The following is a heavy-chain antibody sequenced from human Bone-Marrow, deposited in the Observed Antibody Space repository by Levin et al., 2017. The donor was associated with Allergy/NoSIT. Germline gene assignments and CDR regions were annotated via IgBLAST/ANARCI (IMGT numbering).Heavy chain of an antibody. Sequence: GESLKISCKASGQTLRDYYIHWVRQAPGQGLEWMGRLSPNSGDTNSAQKFRDRVTMTRDTSMNIVYMELSRLSSEDTAVYYCANSLTFGGYFDYWGQGTLVTVSS. CDR1: GQTLRDYY. CDR2: LSPNSGDT. D-gene: IGHD3-22*01. V-gene: IGHV1-2*06. J-gene: IGHJ4*02. CDR3: ANSLTFGGYFDY.